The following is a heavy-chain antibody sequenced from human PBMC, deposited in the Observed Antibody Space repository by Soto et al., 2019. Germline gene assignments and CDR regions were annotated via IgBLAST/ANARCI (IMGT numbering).Heavy chain of an antibody. CDR2: IDPGDSET. D-gene: IGHD6-6*01. CDR1: GYSFSNHW. V-gene: IGHV5-51*01. CDR3: ARGHSLYSGSPPSDYLDS. J-gene: IGHJ4*02. Sequence: GESLKISCEGSGYSFSNHWIAWVRQRPGKGLEWMGIIDPGDSETTYSPSFQGQITISADKSISTAYLQWSSLEASDTAMYYCARGHSLYSGSPPSDYLDSGGQGPLVPVPS.